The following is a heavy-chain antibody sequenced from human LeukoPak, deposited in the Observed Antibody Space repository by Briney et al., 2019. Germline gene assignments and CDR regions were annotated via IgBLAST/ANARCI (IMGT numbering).Heavy chain of an antibody. D-gene: IGHD3-10*01. V-gene: IGHV6-1*01. CDR1: GDSVSSNSAT. CDR3: ARAYGSGSYYSRYYYYYMDV. Sequence: SQTLSLTCAISGDSVSSNSATWTWIRQSPSRGLEWLGRTYYRSKWYNDYAVSVKSRITINPDTSKNQFSLQLNSVTPEDTAVYYCARAYGSGSYYSRYYYYYMDVWGKGTTVTISS. J-gene: IGHJ6*03. CDR2: TYYRSKWYN.